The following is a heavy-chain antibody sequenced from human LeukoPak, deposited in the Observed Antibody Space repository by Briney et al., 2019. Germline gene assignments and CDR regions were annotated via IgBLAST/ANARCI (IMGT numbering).Heavy chain of an antibody. V-gene: IGHV4-39*07. CDR3: ARGTLVGAIYNWFDP. Sequence: SETLSLTCTVSGGSISSSSYYWGWIRQPPGKGLEWIGSIYYSGSTYYNPSLKSRVTISVDTSKNQFSLKLNSVTAADTAMYYCARGTLVGAIYNWFDPWGQGTLVTVSS. D-gene: IGHD1-26*01. CDR1: GGSISSSSYY. J-gene: IGHJ5*02. CDR2: IYYSGST.